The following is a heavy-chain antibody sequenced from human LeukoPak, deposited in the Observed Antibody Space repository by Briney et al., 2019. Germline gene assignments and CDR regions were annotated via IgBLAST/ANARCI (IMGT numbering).Heavy chain of an antibody. CDR2: IYSGGST. CDR1: GFTVSSNY. Sequence: GGSLRLSCAASGFTVSSNYMSWARQAPGKGLEWVSVIYSGGSTYYADSVKGRFTISRDNSKNTLYLQMNSLRAEDTAVYYCARDRWELGAFDIWGQGTMVTVSS. D-gene: IGHD1-26*01. V-gene: IGHV3-66*01. CDR3: ARDRWELGAFDI. J-gene: IGHJ3*02.